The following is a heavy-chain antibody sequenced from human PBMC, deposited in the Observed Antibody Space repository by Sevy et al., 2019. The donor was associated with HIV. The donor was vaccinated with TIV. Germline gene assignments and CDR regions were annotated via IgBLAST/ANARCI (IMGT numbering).Heavy chain of an antibody. D-gene: IGHD2-8*01. V-gene: IGHV1-2*06. Sequence: ASVKVSCKASGYSFTDYYIHWVRQAPGQGLDWMGRINPKSGGTTYTQKFQGRVTMTRDTSITTVYMELSRLTSDDSAVYYYVRGVFMPAQGHLEYWGQGTLVTVSS. CDR3: VRGVFMPAQGHLEY. CDR2: INPKSGGT. J-gene: IGHJ4*02. CDR1: GYSFTDYY.